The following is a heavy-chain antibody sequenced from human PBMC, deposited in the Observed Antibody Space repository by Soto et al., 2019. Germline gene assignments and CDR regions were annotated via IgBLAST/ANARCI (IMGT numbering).Heavy chain of an antibody. CDR3: AKADGEQWLIPHLDN. Sequence: PGGSLRLSCEASGFNFKKFAMGWVSQAPGEGLEWVSGISCCGGSTFYADSVKGRFSLARDDSKNTLSLQLNSLRVEDTAHYYCAKADGEQWLIPHLDNWGQGTQVTVSS. J-gene: IGHJ1*01. CDR2: ISCCGGST. CDR1: GFNFKKFA. D-gene: IGHD6-19*01. V-gene: IGHV3-23*01.